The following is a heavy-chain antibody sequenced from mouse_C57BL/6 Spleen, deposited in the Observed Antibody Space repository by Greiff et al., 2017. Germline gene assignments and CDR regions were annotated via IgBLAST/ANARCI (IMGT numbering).Heavy chain of an antibody. CDR2: IWSGGST. J-gene: IGHJ2*01. CDR3: ATSYDGDYGDYFDY. CDR1: GFSLTSYG. V-gene: IGHV2-5*01. D-gene: IGHD2-3*01. Sequence: VQLQQSGPGLVQPSQSLSITCTVSGFSLTSYGVHWVRQSPGKGLEWLGVIWSGGSTDYNAAFMSRLSITKDNSKSHVFFKMNSLQADDAAIYYCATSYDGDYGDYFDYWGQGTTLTVSS.